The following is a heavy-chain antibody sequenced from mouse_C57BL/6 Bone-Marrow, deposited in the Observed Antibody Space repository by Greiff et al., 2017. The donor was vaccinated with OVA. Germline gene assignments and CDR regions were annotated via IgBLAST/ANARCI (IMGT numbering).Heavy chain of an antibody. CDR2: ISSGGSYT. Sequence: EVKLMDSGGDLVKPGGSLKLSCAASGFTFSSYGMSWVRQTPDKRLEWVATISSGGSYTYYPDSVKGRFTISRDNAKNTLYLQMSSLKSEDTAMYYCARWEGISLTFDVWGTGTTVTVSS. CDR1: GFTFSSYG. J-gene: IGHJ1*03. CDR3: ARWEGISLTFDV. V-gene: IGHV5-6*01. D-gene: IGHD4-1*01.